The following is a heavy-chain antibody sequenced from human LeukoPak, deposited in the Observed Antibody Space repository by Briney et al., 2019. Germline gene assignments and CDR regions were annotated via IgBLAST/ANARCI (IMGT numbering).Heavy chain of an antibody. Sequence: PGGSLRLSCAASGFTFSSYGMSWVRQAPGKGLEWVSSISGNGGSTYYADSVKGRFTNSRDNSKNTLYLQMNSLRAEDTAVYYCAKDQGIAVAAYWYVDLWGRGTLVTVSS. D-gene: IGHD6-19*01. CDR2: ISGNGGST. CDR1: GFTFSSYG. J-gene: IGHJ2*01. V-gene: IGHV3-23*01. CDR3: AKDQGIAVAAYWYVDL.